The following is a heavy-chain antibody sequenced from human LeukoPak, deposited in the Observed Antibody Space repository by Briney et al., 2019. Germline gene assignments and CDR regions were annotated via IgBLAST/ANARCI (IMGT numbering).Heavy chain of an antibody. CDR3: AIPYSSSWYYFDY. J-gene: IGHJ4*02. CDR1: GGTFSSYA. CDR2: IIPIFGTA. V-gene: IGHV1-69*13. Sequence: SVKVSCKASGGTFSSYAISWVRQAPGQGLEWMGGIIPIFGTANYAQKFQGRVTFTADESTSTAYMDLSSLSSEDTTVYYCAIPYSSSWYYFDYWGQGTLVTVSS. D-gene: IGHD6-13*01.